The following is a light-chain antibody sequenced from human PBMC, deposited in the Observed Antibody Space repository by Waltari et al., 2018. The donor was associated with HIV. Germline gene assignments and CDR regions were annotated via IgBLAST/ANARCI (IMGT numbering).Light chain of an antibody. CDR1: QSLLHSNGYSY. J-gene: IGKJ1*01. Sequence: DIVMTQSPLSLPVTPGEAASISCRSSQSLLHSNGYSYLDWYLQKPGQSPQLLIYLGSNRACGGPDRFSGSGSGTDFTLKISRVEAEDVGVYYCMQALQTPRTFGQGTKVEIK. CDR2: LGS. V-gene: IGKV2-28*01. CDR3: MQALQTPRT.